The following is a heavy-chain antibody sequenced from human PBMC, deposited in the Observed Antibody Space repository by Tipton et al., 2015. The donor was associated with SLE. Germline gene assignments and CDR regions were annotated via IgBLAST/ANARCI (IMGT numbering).Heavy chain of an antibody. CDR1: GGSISSGDYY. CDR3: ARGDTCGSGNWFDP. CDR2: IYYSGST. J-gene: IGHJ5*02. D-gene: IGHD3-10*01. V-gene: IGHV4-30-4*01. Sequence: LRLSCTVSGGSISSGDYYWSWIRQPPGKGLEWIGYIYYSGSTYYNPSLKSRVTISVDTSKNQFSLKLSSVTAADTAVYYCARGDTCGSGNWFDPWGQGTLVTVSS.